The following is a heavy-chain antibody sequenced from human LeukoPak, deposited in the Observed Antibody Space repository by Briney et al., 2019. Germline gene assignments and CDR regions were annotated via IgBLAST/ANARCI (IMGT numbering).Heavy chain of an antibody. CDR1: GFTVSSNY. J-gene: IGHJ4*02. V-gene: IGHV3-23*01. CDR2: ISGSGGST. D-gene: IGHD3-3*01. CDR3: AKGFGVVIMAGEDY. Sequence: PGGSLRLSCAASGFTVSSNYMSWVRQAPGKGLEWVSAISGSGGSTYYADSVKGRLTISRDNSKNTLYLQMNSLRAEDTAVYYCAKGFGVVIMAGEDYWGQGTLVTVSS.